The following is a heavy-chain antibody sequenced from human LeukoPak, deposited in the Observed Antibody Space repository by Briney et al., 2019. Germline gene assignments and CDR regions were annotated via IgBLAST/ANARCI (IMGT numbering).Heavy chain of an antibody. CDR2: ISWNSGSI. CDR3: AKEAVAGNFDY. J-gene: IGHJ4*02. D-gene: IGHD6-19*01. CDR1: GFTFDDYA. V-gene: IGHV3-9*01. Sequence: GGSLRLSCAASGFTFDDYAMHWVRQAPGKGLEWVSGISWNSGSIGYADSVKGRFTISRDNAKNSLYLQMNSLRAEDTALYYCAKEAVAGNFDYWGQGTLVTVSS.